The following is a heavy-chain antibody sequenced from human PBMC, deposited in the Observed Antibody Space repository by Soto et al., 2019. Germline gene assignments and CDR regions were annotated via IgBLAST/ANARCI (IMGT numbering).Heavy chain of an antibody. D-gene: IGHD3-22*01. CDR2: INPNSGGT. J-gene: IGHJ6*02. Sequence: VASVKVSCKASGYTFTGYYMHWVRQAPGQGLEWMGWINPNSGGTNYAQKFQGRVTMTRDTSVSTAYMELSRLRSDGTAVYYCAREDRYYYDSSEFVFRHDETDYYYYGMDVWGQGTTVTVSS. CDR3: AREDRYYYDSSEFVFRHDETDYYYYGMDV. V-gene: IGHV1-2*02. CDR1: GYTFTGYY.